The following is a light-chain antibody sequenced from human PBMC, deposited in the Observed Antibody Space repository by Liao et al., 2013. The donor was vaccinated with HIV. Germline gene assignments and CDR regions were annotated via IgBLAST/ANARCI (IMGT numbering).Light chain of an antibody. Sequence: SYELTQPPSVSVSPGQTASFTCSGDKLGGKYAYWYQQKAGQSPVLFIYEDTKRPSGIPERFSGSNSGNTATLTISGTQAMDEADYYCQAWDSTSAWKVFGTGTKVTVL. J-gene: IGLJ1*01. CDR3: QAWDSTSAWKV. CDR1: KLGGKY. CDR2: EDT. V-gene: IGLV3-1*01.